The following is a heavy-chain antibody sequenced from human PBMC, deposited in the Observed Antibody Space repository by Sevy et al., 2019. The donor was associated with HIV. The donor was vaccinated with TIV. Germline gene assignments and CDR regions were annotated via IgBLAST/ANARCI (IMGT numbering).Heavy chain of an antibody. Sequence: GGSLRLSCAASGFTFSGYGMHWVRQAPGKGLEWVSVITYDGSNQYYTDSVKGRFTMSRDDSKNTLYLQMNSLRAEDTAVYYCAKAHALTTLWVNNWFESWGQGTLVTVSS. V-gene: IGHV3-30*18. CDR2: ITYDGSNQ. CDR1: GFTFSGYG. CDR3: AKAHALTTLWVNNWFES. J-gene: IGHJ5*01. D-gene: IGHD4-17*01.